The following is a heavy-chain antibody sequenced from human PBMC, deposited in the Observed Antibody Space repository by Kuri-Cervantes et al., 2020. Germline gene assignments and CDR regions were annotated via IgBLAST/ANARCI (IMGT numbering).Heavy chain of an antibody. J-gene: IGHJ6*03. Sequence: GGSLRLSCAASGFTFSTYSMTWVRQAPGKGLEWVSAISADSVTIYYADSVKGRFTISRDNSKNTLYLQMNSLRAEDTAVYYCARVRRGYVVTYYYYYMDVWGKGTTVTVSS. V-gene: IGHV3-23*01. CDR2: ISADSVTI. CDR3: ARVRRGYVVTYYYYYMDV. CDR1: GFTFSTYS. D-gene: IGHD2-21*02.